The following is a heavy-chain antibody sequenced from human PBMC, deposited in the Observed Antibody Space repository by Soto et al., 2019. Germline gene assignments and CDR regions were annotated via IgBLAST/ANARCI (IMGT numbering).Heavy chain of an antibody. J-gene: IGHJ6*02. CDR3: ARVSSTKQSCWGTDF. V-gene: IGHV3-48*02. D-gene: IGHD1-1*01. CDR2: ISSSSSTI. CDR1: GFTFSSYS. Sequence: GGSLRLSCAASGFTFSSYSMNWVRQAPGKGLEWVSYISSSSSTIYYADSVKGRFTISRDNAKNSLYLQMNSLRDEDTAVYYCARVSSTKQSCWGTDFWSEGSTVNV.